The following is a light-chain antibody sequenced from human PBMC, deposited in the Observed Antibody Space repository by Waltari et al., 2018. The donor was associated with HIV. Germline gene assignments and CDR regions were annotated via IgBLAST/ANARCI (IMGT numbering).Light chain of an antibody. Sequence: SYELTQAPSVSVSPGQTARITCSGPIFPSQYPFWYQEKSGQAPVAVIYEGYKRPAGIPEGFSCSRSGTTATLTITGAQVDDEGDYYCYSTDSSGKGVFGGGTKLTVV. J-gene: IGLJ3*02. CDR1: IFPSQY. V-gene: IGLV3-10*01. CDR3: YSTDSSGKGV. CDR2: EGY.